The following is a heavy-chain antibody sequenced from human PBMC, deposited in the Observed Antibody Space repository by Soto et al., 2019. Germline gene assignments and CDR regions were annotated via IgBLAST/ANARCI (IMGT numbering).Heavy chain of an antibody. Sequence: SVKVSCKASGGTFSSYAISWVRQAPGQGLEWMGGIIPIFGTANYAQKFQGRVTITADKSTSTAYMELSSLRSEDTAFYYCAAFDPGPMGFDPWGQGTLVTVSS. D-gene: IGHD3-3*02. CDR1: GGTFSSYA. V-gene: IGHV1-69*06. CDR3: AAFDPGPMGFDP. J-gene: IGHJ5*02. CDR2: IIPIFGTA.